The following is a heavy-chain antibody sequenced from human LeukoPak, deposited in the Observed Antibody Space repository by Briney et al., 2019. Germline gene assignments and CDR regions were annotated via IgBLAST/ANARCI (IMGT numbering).Heavy chain of an antibody. D-gene: IGHD3-10*01. V-gene: IGHV1-18*01. Sequence: GASVKVSCKASGYAFTSYGISWVRQAPGQGLEWMGWISAYNGNTIYAQKFQGRVTMTEDTSTDTAYMELSSLRSEDTAVYYCATDGYYGSGSYYLYWGQGTLVTVSS. CDR2: ISAYNGNT. CDR3: ATDGYYGSGSYYLY. J-gene: IGHJ4*02. CDR1: GYAFTSYG.